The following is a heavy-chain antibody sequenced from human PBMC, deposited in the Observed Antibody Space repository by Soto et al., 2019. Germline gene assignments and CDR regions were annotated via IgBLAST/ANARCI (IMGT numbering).Heavy chain of an antibody. D-gene: IGHD3-16*01. V-gene: IGHV4-61*01. J-gene: IGHJ5*02. Sequence: SETLSLTCTVSGGSVNSGSHYWSWIRQPPGKGLEWVGYIFYTGSTNYNPSLKSRVTISVDTSKNQFSMRLSSVTAADTAVYYCAGLRLGEGFDPWGQGTLVTVS. CDR3: AGLRLGEGFDP. CDR2: IFYTGST. CDR1: GGSVNSGSHY.